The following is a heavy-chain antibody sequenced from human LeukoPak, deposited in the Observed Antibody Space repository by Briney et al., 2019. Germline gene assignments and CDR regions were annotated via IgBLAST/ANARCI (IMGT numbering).Heavy chain of an antibody. CDR2: ISWNSGSI. J-gene: IGHJ4*02. CDR3: AKERVSYCGGDCSSPIDY. CDR1: GFTFDDYA. V-gene: IGHV3-9*03. D-gene: IGHD2-21*01. Sequence: GGSLRLSCAASGFTFDDYAMHWVRQAPGKGLEWVSGISWNSGSIGYADSVKGRFTISRDNAKNSLYLQMNSLRAEDMALYYCAKERVSYCGGDCSSPIDYWGQGTLVTVSS.